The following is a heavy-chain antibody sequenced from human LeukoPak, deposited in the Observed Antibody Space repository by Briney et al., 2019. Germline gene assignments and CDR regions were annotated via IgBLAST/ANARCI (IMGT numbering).Heavy chain of an antibody. CDR3: AKITQNNHGFDGGPIRFLEWSPDY. CDR1: GFTFSSYA. D-gene: IGHD3-3*01. Sequence: GGSLRLSCAASGFTFSSYAMSWVRQASGKGLEWVSAISGSGGSTYYADSVKGRFTISRDNSKNTLYLQMNSLRAEDTAVYYCAKITQNNHGFDGGPIRFLEWSPDYWGQGTLVTVSS. CDR2: ISGSGGST. V-gene: IGHV3-23*01. J-gene: IGHJ4*02.